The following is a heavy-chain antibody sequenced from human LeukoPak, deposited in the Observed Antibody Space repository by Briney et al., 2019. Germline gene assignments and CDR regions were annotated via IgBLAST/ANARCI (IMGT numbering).Heavy chain of an antibody. D-gene: IGHD3-10*01. V-gene: IGHV3-23*01. J-gene: IGHJ4*02. CDR1: GLTFSRVA. Sequence: GGSLRLSCAASGLTFSRVAMSLVRQPPVNGLERVSGTSGRRNTRYYADSVRGRYTISRDNSRNTLFLQMDSLRAADTAVYYCANWGGPGNSGVGDHWGQGTLVIVSS. CDR3: ANWGGPGNSGVGDH. CDR2: TSGRRNTR.